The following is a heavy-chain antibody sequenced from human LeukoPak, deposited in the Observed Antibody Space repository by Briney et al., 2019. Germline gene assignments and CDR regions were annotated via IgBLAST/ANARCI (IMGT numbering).Heavy chain of an antibody. CDR3: ARLSDSDSSGYYWGFEY. J-gene: IGHJ4*02. CDR2: IYYSGST. Sequence: KPSETLSLTCTLSGGSISSYYWSWIRQPPGKGLECIGYIYYSGSTNYNPSLRSRVTISVDTSKNEFSLKLGSVTAADTAVYYCARLSDSDSSGYYWGFEYWGQGSLVTVSS. D-gene: IGHD3-22*01. CDR1: GGSISSYY. V-gene: IGHV4-59*08.